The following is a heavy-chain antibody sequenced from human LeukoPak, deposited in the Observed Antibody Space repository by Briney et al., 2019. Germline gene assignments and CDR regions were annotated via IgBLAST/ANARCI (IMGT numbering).Heavy chain of an antibody. CDR2: ISSSSSTI. Sequence: GGSLRLSWAASGFTFGSYGMTWVRQAPGKGRGWVSYISSSSSTIYYADSVKGRFTISRDNAKNSLYLQMNSLRAEDTAVYYCARMATDEDYFDYWGQGTLVTVSS. CDR3: ARMATDEDYFDY. CDR1: GFTFGSYG. J-gene: IGHJ4*02. D-gene: IGHD5-24*01. V-gene: IGHV3-48*01.